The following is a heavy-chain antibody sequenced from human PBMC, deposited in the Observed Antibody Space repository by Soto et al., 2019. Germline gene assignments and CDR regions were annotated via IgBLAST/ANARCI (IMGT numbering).Heavy chain of an antibody. D-gene: IGHD3-16*01. CDR1: GFSLSTYL. CDR3: ARDPGHSNMILEY. Sequence: EVQLVESGGGLVQPGGSLRLSCAASGFSLSTYLMHWVRQAPGKGLEWVSRITTDATSTVFITYADSVKGRFTVSRDNAKNTVYLQMNSLRAEDTAVYYCARDPGHSNMILEYWGQGSLVTVSS. CDR2: ITTDATSTVFI. J-gene: IGHJ4*02. V-gene: IGHV3-74*03.